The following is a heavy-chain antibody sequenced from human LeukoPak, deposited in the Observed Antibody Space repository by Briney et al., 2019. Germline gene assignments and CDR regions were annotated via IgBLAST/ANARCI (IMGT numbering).Heavy chain of an antibody. V-gene: IGHV3-7*01. Sequence: GGSLRLSCAASGFTFSSYWMSWVRQAPGKGLEWVANINQDGSAKDYGGSVEGRFTISRDNAKNSLYLQMNSLTAENTAVYFCASAPNENYFDFWGQGTLVTVSS. J-gene: IGHJ4*02. CDR2: INQDGSAK. CDR3: ASAPNENYFDF. CDR1: GFTFSSYW.